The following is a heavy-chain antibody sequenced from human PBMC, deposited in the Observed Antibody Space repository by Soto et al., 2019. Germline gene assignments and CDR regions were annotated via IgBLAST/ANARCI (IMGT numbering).Heavy chain of an antibody. CDR2: IYYNGNT. J-gene: IGHJ4*02. Sequence: QVQLQESGPGLVKPSETLSLTCTVSGGSVTSASYYWNWIRQPPGKGLEWIGLIYYNGNTKYNPXLXSXXTISVDTSKNQFSLSLSSVTAADTAVYYCAREYAFWGQGTLVTVSS. CDR1: GGSVTSASYY. D-gene: IGHD2-2*01. CDR3: AREYAF. V-gene: IGHV4-61*01.